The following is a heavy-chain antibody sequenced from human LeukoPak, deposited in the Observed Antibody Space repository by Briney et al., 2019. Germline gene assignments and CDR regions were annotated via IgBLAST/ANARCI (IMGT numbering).Heavy chain of an antibody. CDR3: AKDLYGYVSNWFDP. CDR1: GFTFSSYA. CDR2: ISGSGGST. Sequence: GGSLRLSCAASGFTFSSYAMSWVRQASGKGLEWVSAISGSGGSTYYADSVKGRFTISRDNSKNTLYLQMNSLRAEDTAVYYCAKDLYGYVSNWFDPWGQGTLVTVSS. V-gene: IGHV3-23*01. D-gene: IGHD5-12*01. J-gene: IGHJ5*02.